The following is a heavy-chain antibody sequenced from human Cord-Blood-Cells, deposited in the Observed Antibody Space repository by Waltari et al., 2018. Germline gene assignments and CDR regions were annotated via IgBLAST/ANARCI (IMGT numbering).Heavy chain of an antibody. CDR1: GFSFSSYA. V-gene: IGHV3-23*04. Sequence: EVQLVESGGGLVQTGGSLRLSCAASGFSFSSYAMSWVRQAPGKGLEWVSAIRGSGGSTYYADTVKGRFTISIDNSKNTLYLQMNSLRAEDTAVYYCAKDSAGATDYWGQGTLVTVSS. J-gene: IGHJ4*02. CDR2: IRGSGGST. CDR3: AKDSAGATDY. D-gene: IGHD1-26*01.